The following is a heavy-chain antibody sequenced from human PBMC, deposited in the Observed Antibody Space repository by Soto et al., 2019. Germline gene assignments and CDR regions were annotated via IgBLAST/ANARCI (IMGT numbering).Heavy chain of an antibody. CDR2: ITWNGGTT. CDR3: AKGLPTPMVLAWFDP. D-gene: IGHD5-18*01. J-gene: IGHJ5*02. Sequence: PGGSLRLSCAASGFTFDDFSMHWVRQAPGKGLEWVSLITWNGGTTYYADSVKGRFTISRDNSKNSLYLQMNSLRTEDTAFYYCAKGLPTPMVLAWFDPWGQGTLVTVSS. V-gene: IGHV3-43*01. CDR1: GFTFDDFS.